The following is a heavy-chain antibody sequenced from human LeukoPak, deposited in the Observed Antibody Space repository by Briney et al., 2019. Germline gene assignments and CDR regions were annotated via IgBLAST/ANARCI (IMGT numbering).Heavy chain of an antibody. D-gene: IGHD3-22*01. V-gene: IGHV6-1*01. Sequence: SQTLSLTCAISGDSVSSNSIAWNWIRQSPSRGLEWLGRTYYKSKWFNNYAVSVKSRITINPDTSKNQFSLQLNSVTPEDTAVYYCARASPRDYYDSSGYPGGPIDYWGQGTLVTVSS. J-gene: IGHJ4*02. CDR1: GDSVSSNSIA. CDR2: TYYKSKWFN. CDR3: ARASPRDYYDSSGYPGGPIDY.